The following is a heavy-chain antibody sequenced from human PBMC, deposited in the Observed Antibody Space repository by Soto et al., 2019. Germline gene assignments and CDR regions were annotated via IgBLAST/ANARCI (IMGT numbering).Heavy chain of an antibody. CDR2: ISARGGST. V-gene: IGHV3-23*01. D-gene: IGHD5-12*01. J-gene: IGHJ4*02. CDR1: GFTFSNYV. CDR3: AKGPLGSGYDLAY. Sequence: EVQLLDSGGGLVQPGGSLRLSCAASGFTFSNYVMNWVRQAPGKGLDWVSAISARGGSTYYADSVKGRFTISRDNSKNTLYLQMSSLIADDTAVYYCAKGPLGSGYDLAYWGQGTLVTVSS.